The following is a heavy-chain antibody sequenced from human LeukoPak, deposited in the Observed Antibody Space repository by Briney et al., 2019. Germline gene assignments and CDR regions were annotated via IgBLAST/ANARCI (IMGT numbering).Heavy chain of an antibody. Sequence: GGSLRLSCAASGFTFTSYALSWVRQAPGTGLEWVSGISGSGSSTYYADSVKGRFTISRDNSKNTLYLQMNSLRGEDTAVYYCAKDRGFHSSSSFDYWGQGTLVSVSS. V-gene: IGHV3-23*01. CDR1: GFTFTSYA. J-gene: IGHJ4*02. D-gene: IGHD6-6*01. CDR2: ISGSGSST. CDR3: AKDRGFHSSSSFDY.